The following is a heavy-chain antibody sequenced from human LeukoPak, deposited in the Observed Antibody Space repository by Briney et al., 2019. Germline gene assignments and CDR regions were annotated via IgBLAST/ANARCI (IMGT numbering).Heavy chain of an antibody. J-gene: IGHJ5*02. Sequence: SETLSLTCAVYGGSFSGYYWSWIRQPPGKGPEWIGEINHSGSTNYNPSLKSRVTISVDTSKNQFSLKLSSVTAADTAVYYCARDRVVGRYNWFDPWGQGTLVTVSS. CDR3: ARDRVVGRYNWFDP. CDR2: INHSGST. V-gene: IGHV4-34*01. D-gene: IGHD1-26*01. CDR1: GGSFSGYY.